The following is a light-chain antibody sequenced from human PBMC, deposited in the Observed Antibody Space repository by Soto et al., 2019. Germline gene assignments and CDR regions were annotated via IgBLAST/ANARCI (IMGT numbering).Light chain of an antibody. CDR3: AAWDASVNGHVV. CDR2: SNN. V-gene: IGLV1-44*01. CDR1: SSNIGSNT. Sequence: QAVVTQPPSASGTPGQRVTISCSGSSSNIGSNTVNWYQQLPGTAPKVLIYSNNQRPSGVPDRFSGSKSGTSASLAISGLQSEDEAHYYWAAWDASVNGHVVFGGGTKVTVL. J-gene: IGLJ2*01.